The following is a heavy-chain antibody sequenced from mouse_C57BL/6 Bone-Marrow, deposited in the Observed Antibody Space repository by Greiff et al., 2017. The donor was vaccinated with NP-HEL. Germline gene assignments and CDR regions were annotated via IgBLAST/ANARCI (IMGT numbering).Heavy chain of an antibody. CDR3: ARWRLRRDYYARDY. CDR1: GYAFSSSW. Sequence: QVQLQESGPELVKPGASVKISCKASGYAFSSSWMNWVKQRPGKGLEWIGRIYPGDGDTNYNGKFKGKATLTADKSSSTASMQLSSLTSEDSAVYVCARWRLRRDYYARDYGGQGTAVTVSS. J-gene: IGHJ4*01. V-gene: IGHV1-82*01. D-gene: IGHD2-4*01. CDR2: IYPGDGDT.